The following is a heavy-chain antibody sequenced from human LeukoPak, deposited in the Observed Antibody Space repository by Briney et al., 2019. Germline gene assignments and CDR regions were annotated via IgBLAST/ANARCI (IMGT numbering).Heavy chain of an antibody. Sequence: ASVKVSCKASGYTFTGYYMHWVRQAPGQGLEWMGRTNPNSGGTNYAQKFQGRVTMTRDTSISTAYMELSRLRSDDTAVYYCAREGRAKMATISLRRYFDYWGQGTLVTVSS. CDR3: AREGRAKMATISLRRYFDY. CDR2: TNPNSGGT. V-gene: IGHV1-2*06. D-gene: IGHD5-24*01. J-gene: IGHJ4*02. CDR1: GYTFTGYY.